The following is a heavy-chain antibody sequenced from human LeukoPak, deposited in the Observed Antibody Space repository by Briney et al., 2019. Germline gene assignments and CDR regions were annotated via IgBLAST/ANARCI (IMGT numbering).Heavy chain of an antibody. CDR1: AYSINSDYA. D-gene: IGHD3-22*01. CDR2: INLIGPT. J-gene: IGHJ6*03. CDR3: ARARSSSYYYYYYYYMDV. V-gene: IGHV4-38-2*02. Sequence: SETLSLTCTVSAYSINSDYAWGCIRQAPGKGLGWIGIINLIGPTYYNPSLNGRVTISLDTPKNQVSLKLSSVSAADTAVYYCARARSSSYYYYYYYYMDVWGKGGTVTVSS.